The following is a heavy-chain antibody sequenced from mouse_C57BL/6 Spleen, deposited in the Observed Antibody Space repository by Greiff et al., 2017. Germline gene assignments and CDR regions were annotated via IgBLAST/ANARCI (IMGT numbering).Heavy chain of an antibody. J-gene: IGHJ2*01. D-gene: IGHD1-1*01. CDR2: IYLGNGYT. V-gene: IGHV1-58*01. Sequence: EVQLQQSGAELVRPGSSVKMSCKTSGYTFTNYGINWVKQRPGQGLEWIGYIYLGNGYTEYNEKFKGKATLTSDTSSSAAYMQLSSLTSEDSAIYFGARASGSSYFDYWGQGTTLTVSS. CDR1: GYTFTNYG. CDR3: ARASGSSYFDY.